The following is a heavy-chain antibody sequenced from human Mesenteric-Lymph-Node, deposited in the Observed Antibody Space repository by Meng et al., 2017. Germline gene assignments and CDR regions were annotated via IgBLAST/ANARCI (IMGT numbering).Heavy chain of an antibody. Sequence: SVKVSCKASGGTFSSYAISWVRQAPGQGLEWMGGIIPIFGTANYAQKFQGRVTITADESTSTAYMELSSLRSEDTAVYYCARDVKNYYDSSGYYGAFDYWGQGTLVTVSS. J-gene: IGHJ4*02. CDR1: GGTFSSYA. D-gene: IGHD3-22*01. CDR3: ARDVKNYYDSSGYYGAFDY. V-gene: IGHV1-69*13. CDR2: IIPIFGTA.